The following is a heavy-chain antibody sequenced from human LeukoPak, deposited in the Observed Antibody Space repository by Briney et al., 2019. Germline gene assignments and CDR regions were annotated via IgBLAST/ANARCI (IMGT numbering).Heavy chain of an antibody. CDR1: GYTFTNND. D-gene: IGHD1-1*01. CDR2: MHPNGGDT. V-gene: IGHV1-8*01. Sequence: ASVKVSCKSSGYTFTNNDIHWVRQAPGQGGERMGWMHPNGGDTGYAQKFQGRVTITRNTSISTAYMELSSLRPENTAVYYCARHFGTGDNFDYWGQGPLLIVSS. CDR3: ARHFGTGDNFDY. J-gene: IGHJ4*02.